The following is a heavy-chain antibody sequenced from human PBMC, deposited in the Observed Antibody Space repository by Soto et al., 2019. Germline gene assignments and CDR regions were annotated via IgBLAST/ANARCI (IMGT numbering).Heavy chain of an antibody. Sequence: LRLSFEASGFTFNTYSMHWVRQPPGKGLEWLAAIWYDGTQKYYADSVKGRFIISRDNSKKTLYLEMNSLRAEDTAVYYCARAGGTTVTGLWHFDSWGQGTLVTVSS. CDR3: ARAGGTTVTGLWHFDS. D-gene: IGHD4-17*01. V-gene: IGHV3-33*01. CDR1: GFTFNTYS. CDR2: IWYDGTQK. J-gene: IGHJ4*02.